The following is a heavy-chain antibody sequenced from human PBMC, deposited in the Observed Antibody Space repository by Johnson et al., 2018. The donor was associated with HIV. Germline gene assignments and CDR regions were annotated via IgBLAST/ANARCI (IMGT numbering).Heavy chain of an antibody. Sequence: VQLVESGGGLVKPGGSLRLSCAASGFTFTNAWMSWVRQAPGKGLEWVGRIKSKTDGGTTDYAPPVKGRFTISRDESKNTLYLQMNSLKTEDTAVYYCTSPRGGLVARDAFDIWGQGTMVTVSS. V-gene: IGHV3-15*01. J-gene: IGHJ3*02. CDR2: IKSKTDGGTT. D-gene: IGHD2-15*01. CDR1: GFTFTNAW. CDR3: TSPRGGLVARDAFDI.